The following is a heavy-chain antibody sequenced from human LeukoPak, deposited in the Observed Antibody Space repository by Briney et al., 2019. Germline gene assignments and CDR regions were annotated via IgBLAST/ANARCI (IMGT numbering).Heavy chain of an antibody. D-gene: IGHD6-19*01. CDR3: ARDFAIAVAGMVNY. Sequence: ASVKVSCKASGYTFTSYGTSWVRQAPGQGLEWMGWISAYNGNTNYAQKLQGRVTMTTDTSTSTAYMELRSLRSDDTAVYYCARDFAIAVAGMVNYWGQGTLVTVSS. V-gene: IGHV1-18*01. J-gene: IGHJ4*02. CDR2: ISAYNGNT. CDR1: GYTFTSYG.